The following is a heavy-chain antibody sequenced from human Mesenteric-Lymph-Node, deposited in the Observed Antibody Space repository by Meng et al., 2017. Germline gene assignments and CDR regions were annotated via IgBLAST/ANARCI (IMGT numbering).Heavy chain of an antibody. CDR2: ISGSGGST. D-gene: IGHD1-14*01. CDR3: AKKRAVETFGVPGNCFDS. CDR1: GFTFSSYA. V-gene: IGHV3-23*01. Sequence: GESLKISCAASGFTFSSYAMSWVRQAPGKGLEWVSAISGSGGSTYYADSVKGRFTISRDNSKNTLYLQMNSLRAEDTAVYYCAKKRAVETFGVPGNCFDSWGQGTLVTVSS. J-gene: IGHJ4*02.